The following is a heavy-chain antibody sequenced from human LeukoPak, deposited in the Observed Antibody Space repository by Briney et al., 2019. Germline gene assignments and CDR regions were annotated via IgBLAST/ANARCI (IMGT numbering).Heavy chain of an antibody. D-gene: IGHD3-22*01. V-gene: IGHV3-30*02. CDR1: GFTFSSYG. CDR2: IRYAGSNK. CDR3: AKDGNYYDTSGYYHIDY. Sequence: GGSLRLSCAASGFTFSSYGMHWVRQAPGKGLEWVAFIRYAGSNKYYADSVKGRFTISRDNSKNTLYLQMNSLRAEDTAVYYCAKDGNYYDTSGYYHIDYWGQGTLVTVSS. J-gene: IGHJ4*02.